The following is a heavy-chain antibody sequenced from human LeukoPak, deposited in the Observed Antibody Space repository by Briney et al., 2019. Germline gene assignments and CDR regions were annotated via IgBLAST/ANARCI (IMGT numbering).Heavy chain of an antibody. CDR3: AKDEDHDYGDYYFDS. D-gene: IGHD4-17*01. CDR2: ISYDGSNK. J-gene: IGHJ4*02. V-gene: IGHV3-30*18. Sequence: GGSLRLSCAASGFTFSSYGMHWVRQAPGKGLEWVAGISYDGSNKYYADSVKGRSTISRDDSKNTLYLQMNSLRAEDTAVYYCAKDEDHDYGDYYFDSWGQGTLVTVSS. CDR1: GFTFSSYG.